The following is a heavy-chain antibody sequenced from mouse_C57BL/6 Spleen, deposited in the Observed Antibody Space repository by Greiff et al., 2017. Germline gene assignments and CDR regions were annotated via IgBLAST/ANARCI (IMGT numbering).Heavy chain of an antibody. CDR1: GYSITSGYY. Sequence: VQLKESGPGLVKPSQSLSLTCSVTGYSITSGYYWNWIRQFPGNKLEWMGYISYDGSNNYNPSLKNRISITRDTSKNQFFLKLNSVTTEDTATYYCARGGNSTVVAPAYWGQGTLVTVSA. V-gene: IGHV3-6*01. CDR3: ARGGNSTVVAPAY. D-gene: IGHD1-1*01. J-gene: IGHJ3*01. CDR2: ISYDGSN.